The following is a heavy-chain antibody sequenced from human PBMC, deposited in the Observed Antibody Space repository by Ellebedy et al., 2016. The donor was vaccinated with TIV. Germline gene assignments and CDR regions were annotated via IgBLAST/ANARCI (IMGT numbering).Heavy chain of an antibody. CDR1: GFTFRRHG. CDR3: ARDIGYPSGDFDY. CDR2: IWYDGSDQ. V-gene: IGHV3-33*01. Sequence: PGGSLRLSCAASGFTFRRHGMHWVRQAPGKGLEWVAVIWYDGSDQYYADSVKGRFTVSRDNSKNTLYLQMNSLRAEDTAVYYCARDIGYPSGDFDYWGRGTLVTVSS. D-gene: IGHD1-26*01. J-gene: IGHJ4*02.